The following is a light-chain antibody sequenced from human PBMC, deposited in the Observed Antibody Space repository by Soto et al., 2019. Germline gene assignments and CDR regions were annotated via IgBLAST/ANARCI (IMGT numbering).Light chain of an antibody. J-gene: IGKJ4*01. V-gene: IGKV3-11*01. Sequence: TQSPATLSLSPGERATLSCRASQSVSSYLAWYQKIPGQPPRLLIYDSSNRATGIPARFSGSGSGTDFTLTISRLEPEDVGVYYCHHRSNWPTFGGGTKVEIK. CDR2: DSS. CDR1: QSVSSY. CDR3: HHRSNWPT.